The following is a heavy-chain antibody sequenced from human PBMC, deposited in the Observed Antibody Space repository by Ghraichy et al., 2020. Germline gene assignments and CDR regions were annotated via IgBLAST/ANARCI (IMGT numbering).Heavy chain of an antibody. CDR3: ARGGYDYVWGSYRYAQRAFDY. D-gene: IGHD3-16*02. J-gene: IGHJ4*02. CDR1: GGSFSGYY. V-gene: IGHV4-34*01. CDR2: INHSGST. Sequence: SETLSLTCAVYGGSFSGYYWSWIRQPPGKGLEWIGEINHSGSTNYNPSLKSRVTISVDTSKNQFSLKLSSVTAADTAVYYCARGGYDYVWGSYRYAQRAFDYGGQGTLVTVSS.